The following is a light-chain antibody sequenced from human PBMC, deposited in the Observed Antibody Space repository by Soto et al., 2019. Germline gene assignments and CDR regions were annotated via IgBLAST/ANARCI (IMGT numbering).Light chain of an antibody. Sequence: DIQMTQSPSSLSASVGDRVTITCRASQRISSYLNWYQQKPGQPPKLLIYAASSLQSGVPSRFSGSASGTDFTLSISSLQPADSATYYCQQSYITPFTFGQGTKLEIK. CDR3: QQSYITPFT. CDR1: QRISSY. J-gene: IGKJ2*01. V-gene: IGKV1-39*01. CDR2: AAS.